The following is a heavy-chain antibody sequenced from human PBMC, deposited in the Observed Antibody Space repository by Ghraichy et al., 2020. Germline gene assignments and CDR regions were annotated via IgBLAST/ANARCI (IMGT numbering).Heavy chain of an antibody. Sequence: SVKVSCKASEGTFSSYAISWVRQAPGQGLEWMGGIIPIFGTANYAQKFQGRVTITADESTSTAYMELSSLRSEDTAVYYCARDNQEYYDFWSGYYQPNYYYYGMDVWGQGTTVTVSS. CDR1: EGTFSSYA. D-gene: IGHD3-3*01. CDR3: ARDNQEYYDFWSGYYQPNYYYYGMDV. J-gene: IGHJ6*02. CDR2: IIPIFGTA. V-gene: IGHV1-69*13.